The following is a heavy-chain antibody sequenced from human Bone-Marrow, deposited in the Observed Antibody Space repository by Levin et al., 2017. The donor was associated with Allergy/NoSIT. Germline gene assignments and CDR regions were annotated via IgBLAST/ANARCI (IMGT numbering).Heavy chain of an antibody. D-gene: IGHD1-20*01. J-gene: IGHJ3*02. V-gene: IGHV4-34*01. CDR2: INHGGST. CDR3: ARGRREQYGFIPPRRISGLPYDPLDI. Sequence: LSQTLSLTCTVSDGSFSDYYWNWVRQSPGKGLEWIGEINHGGSTNYSPSLKSRIKISLDTSKNQFSLRLRSVTAADTAVYYCARGRREQYGFIPPRRISGLPYDPLDIWGQGTMVTISA. CDR1: DGSFSDYY.